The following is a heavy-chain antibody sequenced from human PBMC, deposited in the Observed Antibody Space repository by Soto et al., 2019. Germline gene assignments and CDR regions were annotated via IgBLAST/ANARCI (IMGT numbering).Heavy chain of an antibody. CDR2: IYTSGST. J-gene: IGHJ6*02. CDR3: ARGPVEQQLVRWGRRYYYYYYGMDV. Sequence: QVQLQESGPGLVKPLETLSLTCTVSGGSISSYYWSWIRQPAGKGLEWIGRIYTSGSTNYNPSLKSRVTMSVDTSKNQFSLKLSSVTAADTAVYYCARGPVEQQLVRWGRRYYYYYYGMDVWGQGTTVTVSS. CDR1: GGSISSYY. D-gene: IGHD6-13*01. V-gene: IGHV4-4*07.